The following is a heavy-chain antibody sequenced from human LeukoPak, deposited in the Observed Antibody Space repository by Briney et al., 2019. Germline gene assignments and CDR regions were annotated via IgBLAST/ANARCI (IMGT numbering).Heavy chain of an antibody. D-gene: IGHD6-6*01. Sequence: ASVKVSCKASGYSFTSYYMHWVRQAPGQGLEWMGLINPSGSSTTYAQKFQGRVTMTRDTSINTAYMELSGLRSDDTAVYYCARDFGGARPGFDFWGQGSLVTVSS. J-gene: IGHJ4*02. CDR1: GYSFTSYY. CDR3: ARDFGGARPGFDF. CDR2: INPSGSST. V-gene: IGHV1-46*01.